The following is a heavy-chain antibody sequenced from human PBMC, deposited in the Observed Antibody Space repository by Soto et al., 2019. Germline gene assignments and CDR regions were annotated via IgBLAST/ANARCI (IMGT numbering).Heavy chain of an antibody. CDR1: GFTFSSYA. Sequence: EVQLLESWGGLVQPGGSLRLSCAASGFTFSSYAMSWVRQAPGKGLEWVSAISGTGGGTYYADSVKGRFTISRDNSKNTLYLQMNSLRAEDTAVYHCAKEEYSSSSSAAFDYWGQVTQVTVSS. D-gene: IGHD6-6*01. V-gene: IGHV3-23*01. CDR3: AKEEYSSSSSAAFDY. CDR2: ISGTGGGT. J-gene: IGHJ4*02.